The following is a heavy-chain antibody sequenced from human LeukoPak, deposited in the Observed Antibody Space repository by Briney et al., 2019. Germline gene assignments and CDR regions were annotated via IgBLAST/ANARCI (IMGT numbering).Heavy chain of an antibody. J-gene: IGHJ6*03. CDR3: ATSRDYYYYYMDV. V-gene: IGHV3-9*01. CDR1: GFTFGEYS. CDR2: ISWDSGSI. Sequence: PGGSLRLSCAASGFTFGEYSMHWVRQAPGKGLEWVSGISWDSGSIAYADPVKGRFTISRDNAKNSLYLQLNSLGAEDTALYYCATSRDYYYYYMDVWGKGTTVTVSS.